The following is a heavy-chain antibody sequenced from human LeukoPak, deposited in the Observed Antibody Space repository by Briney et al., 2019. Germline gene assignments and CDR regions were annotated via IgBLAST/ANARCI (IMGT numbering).Heavy chain of an antibody. Sequence: GGSLRLSCAASGFTFSSYSMNWVRQAPGKGLEWVSYISSSSSTIYYADSVKGRFTISRDNAKNSLYLQMNSLRDEDTAVYYCARRYYDSSGYSFDYWGQGTLVTVSS. CDR3: ARRYYDSSGYSFDY. CDR2: ISSSSSTI. J-gene: IGHJ4*02. V-gene: IGHV3-48*02. CDR1: GFTFSSYS. D-gene: IGHD3-22*01.